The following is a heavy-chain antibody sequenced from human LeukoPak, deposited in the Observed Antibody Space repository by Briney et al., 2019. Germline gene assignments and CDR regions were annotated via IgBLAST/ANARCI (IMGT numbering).Heavy chain of an antibody. CDR3: ARGLRLPISPSGYYYYMDV. D-gene: IGHD3-3*01. J-gene: IGHJ6*03. CDR1: GYTFTDYY. V-gene: IGHV1-2*02. CDR2: INPNSCGT. Sequence: GSSVKVSCMASGYTFTDYYMHWVRQAPGKGLEWMGCINPNSCGTNYAQKVQGRITMTKVTAISAAYMELSRLRSDGTAVYYGARGLRLPISPSGYYYYMDVWGKGTTVTVSS.